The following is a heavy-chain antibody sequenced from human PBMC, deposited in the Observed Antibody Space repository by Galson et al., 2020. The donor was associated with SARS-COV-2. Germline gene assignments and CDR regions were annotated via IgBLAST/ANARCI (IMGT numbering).Heavy chain of an antibody. D-gene: IGHD3-10*01. J-gene: IGHJ4*02. V-gene: IGHV5-10-1*01. CDR1: GYSFTSYW. CDR3: ARPYYYNANFDY. CDR2: IDPSDSYT. Sequence: GESLKISCEGSGYSFTSYWISWVRQMPGKGLEWMWRIDPSDSYTNYSPSFQGHVTISADKPISTAYLQWSSLKASDTAMYYCARPYYYNANFDYWGQGTLVTVSS.